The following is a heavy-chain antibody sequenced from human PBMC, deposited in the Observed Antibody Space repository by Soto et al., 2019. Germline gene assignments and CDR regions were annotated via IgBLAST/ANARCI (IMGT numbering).Heavy chain of an antibody. Sequence: SQTLSLTCVISGDSVSSNGAYWNWIRQSPSSGLQWLGRIYYRSKWFHDYAASVESRMAINPDTSRNQFSLQLNYVTPEDTAVYYCARVHCSAGTCLDGLDFWGQGTTVTVSS. CDR3: ARVHCSAGTCLDGLDF. V-gene: IGHV6-1*01. J-gene: IGHJ6*02. CDR2: IYYRSKWFH. CDR1: GDSVSSNGAY. D-gene: IGHD2-15*01.